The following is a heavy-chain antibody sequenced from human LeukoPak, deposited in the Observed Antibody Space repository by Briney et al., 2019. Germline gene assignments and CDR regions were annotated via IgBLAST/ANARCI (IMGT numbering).Heavy chain of an antibody. J-gene: IGHJ4*02. CDR3: AKAKSIAGATAFDY. CDR1: GFTFDDYA. D-gene: IGHD1-26*01. Sequence: GRSLRLSCAASGFTFDDYAMHWVRQAPGKGLEWVSGISGNGGSIGYADSVKGRFTISRDNAKNSLYLQMNSLRAEDTALYYCAKAKSIAGATAFDYWGQGTLVTVSS. CDR2: ISGNGGSI. V-gene: IGHV3-9*01.